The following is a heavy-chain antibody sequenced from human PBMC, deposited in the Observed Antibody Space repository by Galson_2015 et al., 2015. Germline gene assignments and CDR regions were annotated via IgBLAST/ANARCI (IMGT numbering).Heavy chain of an antibody. CDR1: GFTFNNAW. Sequence: SLRLSCAASGFTFNNAWMSWVRQAPGKGLEWVGRIKTKTNGGTTEYAAPVKGRFKISRDDSENTVYLQMNSLKSEDTALYYCTTKASNWNVDGREQYSDHWGQGTLVTVSS. D-gene: IGHD1-1*01. V-gene: IGHV3-15*01. CDR3: TTKASNWNVDGREQYSDH. J-gene: IGHJ4*02. CDR2: IKTKTNGGTT.